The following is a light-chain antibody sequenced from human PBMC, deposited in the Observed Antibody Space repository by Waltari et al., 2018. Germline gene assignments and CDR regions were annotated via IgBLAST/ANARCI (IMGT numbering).Light chain of an antibody. Sequence: DVVRPQSPLSLPVTLGQPDSISCRATLGLVHRDGNIYGHWFTQRPGPSPRRLIYKVSNRDAGVPDKFSGSGSGTDFTLKISRVEAEDVGVYYCMQSTHWPPWTFGQGTRVEIQ. CDR3: MQSTHWPPWT. V-gene: IGKV2-30*02. CDR1: LGLVHRDGNIY. CDR2: KVS. J-gene: IGKJ1*01.